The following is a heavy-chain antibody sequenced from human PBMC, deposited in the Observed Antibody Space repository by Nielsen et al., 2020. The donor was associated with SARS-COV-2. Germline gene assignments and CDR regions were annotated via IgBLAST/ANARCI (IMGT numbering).Heavy chain of an antibody. D-gene: IGHD2-2*01. CDR1: GGSFSGYY. Sequence: SQTLSLTCAVYGGSFSGYYWSWIRQPPGKGLEWIGEINHSGSTNYNPSLKSRVTISVDTSKNQFSLKLSSVTAADTAVYYCARLFPEMIVVGWFDPWGQGTLVTVSS. J-gene: IGHJ5*02. CDR2: INHSGST. V-gene: IGHV4-34*01. CDR3: ARLFPEMIVVGWFDP.